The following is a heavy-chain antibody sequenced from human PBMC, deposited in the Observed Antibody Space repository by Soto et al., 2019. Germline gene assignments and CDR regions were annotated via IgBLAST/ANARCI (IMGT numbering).Heavy chain of an antibody. CDR2: IWYDGSNK. CDR1: GFTFSSYG. CDR3: AREGPVFSGIYYNAFDY. V-gene: IGHV3-33*01. D-gene: IGHD3-10*01. Sequence: QVQLVESGGGVVQPGRSLRLSCAASGFTFSSYGMHWVRQAPGKGLEWVAVIWYDGSNKYYADSVKGRFTISRDNSKNTLYLQMNSLRAEDTAVYYCAREGPVFSGIYYNAFDYWGQGTLVTVSS. J-gene: IGHJ4*02.